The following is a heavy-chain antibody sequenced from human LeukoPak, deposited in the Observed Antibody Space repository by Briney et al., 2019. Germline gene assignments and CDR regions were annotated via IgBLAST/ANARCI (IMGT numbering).Heavy chain of an antibody. V-gene: IGHV3-23*01. J-gene: IGHJ4*02. CDR1: GFTFSSYA. CDR2: ISRSGSST. Sequence: GGSLRLSCAASGFTFSSYAMSWVRQARGKGLEWVSAISRSGSSTYYADSVKGRFTISRDNSKNTLYLQMNSLRAEDTAVYYCAKLVSLNLLLDYWGQGTLVTVSS. D-gene: IGHD2-8*01. CDR3: AKLVSLNLLLDY.